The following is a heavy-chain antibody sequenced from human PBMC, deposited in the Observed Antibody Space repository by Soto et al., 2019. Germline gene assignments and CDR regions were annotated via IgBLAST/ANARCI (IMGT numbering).Heavy chain of an antibody. CDR3: GRDPPGSGWSLDY. V-gene: IGHV3-33*01. CDR1: GFTFSTHA. Sequence: QVQLVESGGGVVQPEMSLRLSCAASGFTFSTHAMHWVRQAPGKGLEWVAMIWNDGSNQHYADSVKGRFTVSRDNSEHTGSLQMNSLRVEDTAVYYCGRDPPGSGWSLDYWGQGTLVTVSS. CDR2: IWNDGSNQ. D-gene: IGHD6-19*01. J-gene: IGHJ4*02.